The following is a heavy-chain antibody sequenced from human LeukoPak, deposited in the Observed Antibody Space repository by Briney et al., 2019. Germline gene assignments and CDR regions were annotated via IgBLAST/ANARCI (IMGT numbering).Heavy chain of an antibody. Sequence: SETLSLTCTVSGGSISSYYWSWIRQPAGKGLEWIGRIYTSGSTNYNPSLKSRVTISVDTSKDQFSLKLSSVTAADTAVYYCARGRAAAGTTEDYFDYWGQGTLVTVSS. V-gene: IGHV4-4*07. CDR1: GGSISSYY. J-gene: IGHJ4*02. D-gene: IGHD6-13*01. CDR3: ARGRAAAGTTEDYFDY. CDR2: IYTSGST.